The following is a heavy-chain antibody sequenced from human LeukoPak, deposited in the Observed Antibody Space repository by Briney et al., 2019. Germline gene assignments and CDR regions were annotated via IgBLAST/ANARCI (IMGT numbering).Heavy chain of an antibody. CDR2: IYYSGST. J-gene: IGHJ4*02. CDR3: ARDLDGFDY. V-gene: IGHV4-39*07. CDR1: GASLTSISSY. D-gene: IGHD3-3*01. Sequence: SETLSLTCPFSGASLTSISSYWGGLRHPPGRGLEWIGSIYYSGSTYYNPSLKSRVTISVDTSKNQFSLKLSSVTAADTAVYYCARDLDGFDYWGQGTLVTVSS.